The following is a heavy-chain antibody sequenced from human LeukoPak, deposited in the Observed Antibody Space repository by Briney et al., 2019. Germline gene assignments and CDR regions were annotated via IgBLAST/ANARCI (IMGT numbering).Heavy chain of an antibody. CDR2: IKQDGSEK. D-gene: IGHD5-12*01. J-gene: IGHJ4*02. Sequence: GGSLRLSCAASGFTFNNYWMSWVRQAPGKGLEWVANIKQDGSEKYYVDSVKGRFTISRDNAKDSLYLQMNSLRAEDTAVYYCARDPGSGYEEHFDYWGQGTLVTVSS. CDR1: GFTFNNYW. CDR3: ARDPGSGYEEHFDY. V-gene: IGHV3-7*03.